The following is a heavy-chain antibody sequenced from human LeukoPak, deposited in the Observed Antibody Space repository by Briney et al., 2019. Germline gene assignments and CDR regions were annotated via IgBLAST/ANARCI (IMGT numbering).Heavy chain of an antibody. D-gene: IGHD6-6*01. Sequence: GSLRLSCAASGFTFSSYGMHWVRQAPGKGLGWGAVISFDGSNKYYADSVKGRFTISRDNSKNTLYLQMNSLRAEDTAVYYCARVGSSSSVHVLSRVRYYYYMDVWGKGTTVTVSS. CDR3: ARVGSSSSVHVLSRVRYYYYMDV. CDR2: ISFDGSNK. J-gene: IGHJ6*03. CDR1: GFTFSSYG. V-gene: IGHV3-30*03.